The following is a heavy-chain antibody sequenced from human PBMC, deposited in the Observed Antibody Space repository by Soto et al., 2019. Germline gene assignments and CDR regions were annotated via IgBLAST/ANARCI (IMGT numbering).Heavy chain of an antibody. CDR1: GYTFTSYG. J-gene: IGHJ4*02. CDR3: ARSTTVETRNY. D-gene: IGHD4-17*01. V-gene: IGHV1-18*01. Sequence: QVQLVQSGAEVKKPGASVKVSCKASGYTFTSYGISWVRQAPGQGLEWMGGISAYNGNTNYARKLQGRVTMTTATSTSTAYTELMSLRSDDTAVYYCARSTTVETRNYWGQGTLVTVSS. CDR2: ISAYNGNT.